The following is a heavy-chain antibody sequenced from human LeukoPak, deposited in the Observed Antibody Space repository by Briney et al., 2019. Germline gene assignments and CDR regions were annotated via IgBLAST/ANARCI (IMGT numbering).Heavy chain of an antibody. V-gene: IGHV3-53*01. CDR2: IYSGGST. CDR3: ARAYYYDSSGYYYSD. CDR1: GFTFSSYA. Sequence: GGSLRLSCAASGFTFSSYAMSWVRQAPGKGLEWVSVIYSGGSTYYANSVKGRFTISRDNSKNTLYLQMNSLRAEDTAVYYCARAYYYDSSGYYYSDWGQGTLVTVSS. D-gene: IGHD3-22*01. J-gene: IGHJ4*02.